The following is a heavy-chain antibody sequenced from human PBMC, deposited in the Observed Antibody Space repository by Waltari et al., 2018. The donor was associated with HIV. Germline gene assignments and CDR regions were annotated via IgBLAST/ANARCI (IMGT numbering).Heavy chain of an antibody. CDR3: SRDCGF. D-gene: IGHD2-21*01. Sequence: VQLVESGGDLVQPGGSVRLSCAAAGFTFSDHFMDWVSRAPGKGLQCVVRSSNKAASYTRYYASSVGCRFISSRDDSKSSVFLQRNSLKTEDTAGYYCSRDCGFWGPGTLVTVSA. CDR1: GFTFSDHF. V-gene: IGHV3-72*01. J-gene: IGHJ4*02. CDR2: SSNKAASYTR.